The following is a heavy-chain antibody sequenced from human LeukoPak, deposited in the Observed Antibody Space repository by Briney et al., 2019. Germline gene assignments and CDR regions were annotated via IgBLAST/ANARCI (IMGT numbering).Heavy chain of an antibody. CDR2: ISGSGDRT. CDR1: GFTFSSYG. D-gene: IGHD1-26*01. Sequence: GRSLRLSCAASGFTFSSYGMHWVRQAPGKGLEWVSGISGSGDRTYYEDSVKGRFTISRDNSKNTLYLQMNSLRAEDTAVYYCAKGSIVGATSYYYLDVWATGTTVTVSS. J-gene: IGHJ6*03. V-gene: IGHV3-23*01. CDR3: AKGSIVGATSYYYLDV.